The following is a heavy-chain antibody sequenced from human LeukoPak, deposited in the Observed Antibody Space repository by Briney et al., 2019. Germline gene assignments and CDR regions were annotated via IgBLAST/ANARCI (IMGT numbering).Heavy chain of an antibody. CDR1: GYTFTSYG. CDR2: ISAYNGNT. CDR3: ARGRAYCYVSSGVRFDY. Sequence: ASVEVSCKASGYTFTSYGISWVRQAPGQGLEWMGWISAYNGNTNYAQKLQGRVTMTTDTSTSTAYMELRSLRSDDTAVYYCARGRAYCYVSSGVRFDYWGQGTLVTVSS. J-gene: IGHJ4*02. V-gene: IGHV1-18*01. D-gene: IGHD3-22*01.